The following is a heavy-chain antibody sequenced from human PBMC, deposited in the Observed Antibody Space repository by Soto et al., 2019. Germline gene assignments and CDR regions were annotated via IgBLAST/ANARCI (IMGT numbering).Heavy chain of an antibody. D-gene: IGHD5-12*01. V-gene: IGHV4-31*03. Sequence: QVQLQESGPGLVKPSQTLSLTCTVSGGSISSGGHYWSWIRQHPGKGLEWIGYMYYAGSGYYNPSLQSRVTISIDTSKNQFSLELSSVTAADTAVYYCAREVAATTHVDSGGQGTLVTVSS. J-gene: IGHJ4*02. CDR2: MYYAGSG. CDR3: AREVAATTHVDS. CDR1: GGSISSGGHY.